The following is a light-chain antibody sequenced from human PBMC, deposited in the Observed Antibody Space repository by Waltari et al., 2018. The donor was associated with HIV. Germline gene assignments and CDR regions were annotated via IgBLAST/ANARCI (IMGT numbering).Light chain of an antibody. CDR1: QSVNNY. CDR2: DAS. V-gene: IGKV3-11*01. J-gene: IGKJ2*01. CDR3: QQRTTGLGYT. Sequence: EIVMTQSPATLSVSPGERATLSCRSSQSVNNYLAWYQQKSGQAPRLFIYDASNRATGVPARFNGSGSGTDFTLTITSLEPEDVGVYYCQQRTTGLGYTFGQGTKLEIK.